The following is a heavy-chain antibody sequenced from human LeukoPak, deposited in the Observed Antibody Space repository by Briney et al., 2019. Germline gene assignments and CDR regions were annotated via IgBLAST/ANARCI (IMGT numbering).Heavy chain of an antibody. V-gene: IGHV1-46*01. J-gene: IGHJ6*02. D-gene: IGHD1-7*01. CDR1: GYTFTSYY. CDR2: INPSGGST. Sequence: ASVKVSCKASGYTFTSYYMHWVRQAPGQGLEWMGIINPSGGSTSYAQKFQGRVTMTRDTSTSTVYMELSSLRFEDTAVYYCARDLITGTTGEVDYYYGMDVWGQGTTVTVSS. CDR3: ARDLITGTTGEVDYYYGMDV.